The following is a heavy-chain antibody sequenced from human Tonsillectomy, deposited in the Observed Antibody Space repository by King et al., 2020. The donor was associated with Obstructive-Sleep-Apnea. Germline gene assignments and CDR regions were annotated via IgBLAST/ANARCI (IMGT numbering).Heavy chain of an antibody. CDR3: ARDPTEDGYYFDY. CDR1: GYTFTSYG. Sequence: QLVQSGGEVKKPGASVKVSCKASGYTFTSYGISWVRQAPGQGLEWMGRISASNGDTNYAQNLQGRVIMTRDTSTGTAHMELRSLRSDDTAVFSCARDPTEDGYYFDYWGQGTLVIVSS. V-gene: IGHV1-18*01. D-gene: IGHD5-24*01. J-gene: IGHJ4*02. CDR2: ISASNGDT.